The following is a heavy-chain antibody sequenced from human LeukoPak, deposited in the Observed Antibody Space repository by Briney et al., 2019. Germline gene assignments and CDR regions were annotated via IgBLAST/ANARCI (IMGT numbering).Heavy chain of an antibody. CDR3: ARDGPRITIFGVVNRALIFDP. D-gene: IGHD3-3*01. CDR1: GGSLTNYY. Sequence: SKTLSLTCTVSGGSLTNYYWIWIRQPAGKGLEWIGRIYTSGSTNYNPSLKSRVTMSVDTSKNQFSLKLSSVTAADTAVYYCARDGPRITIFGVVNRALIFDPWGQGTLVTVSS. V-gene: IGHV4-4*07. CDR2: IYTSGST. J-gene: IGHJ5*02.